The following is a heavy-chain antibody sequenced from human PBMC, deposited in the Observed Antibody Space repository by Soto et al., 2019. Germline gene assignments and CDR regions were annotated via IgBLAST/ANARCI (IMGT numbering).Heavy chain of an antibody. CDR2: IYYSGST. J-gene: IGHJ4*02. D-gene: IGHD6-19*01. Sequence: SETLSLTCTVSGGSISSYYWSWIRQPPGKGLEWIGYIYYSGSTNYNPSLKSRVTISVDTSKNQFSLKLSSVTAADTAVYYCARDRGSGWPPLDFDYWGQGTLVTVSS. V-gene: IGHV4-59*01. CDR3: ARDRGSGWPPLDFDY. CDR1: GGSISSYY.